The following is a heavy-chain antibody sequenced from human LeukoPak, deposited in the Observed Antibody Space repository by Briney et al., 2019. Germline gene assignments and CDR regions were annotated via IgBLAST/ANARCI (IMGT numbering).Heavy chain of an antibody. CDR3: VNQISGWVY. CDR2: SSSNGGST. D-gene: IGHD6-19*01. V-gene: IGHV3-64D*06. Sequence: PGRSLRLSCAASGFTFSSYAMHWVRQAPGKGLEYVSGSSSNGGSTYYADSAKGRFIISRDNSKNTLYLQMSSLRPEDTAVYYCVNQISGWVYWGQGTLVTVSS. J-gene: IGHJ4*02. CDR1: GFTFSSYA.